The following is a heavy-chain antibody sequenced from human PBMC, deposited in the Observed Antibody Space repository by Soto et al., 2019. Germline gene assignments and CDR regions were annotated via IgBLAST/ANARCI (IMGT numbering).Heavy chain of an antibody. CDR2: VFHSGTT. CDR1: GDSLTSTKW. D-gene: IGHD3-22*01. V-gene: IGHV4-4*02. Sequence: SETLSLTCTVSGDSLTSTKWWSWVRQPPGKGLEWIGEVFHSGTTSYSPSLKSRVTISVDKSKNQFSLKLTSVTAADTADYYCARTSYYDSTGYYNMVVWRQGTTVTVSS. J-gene: IGHJ6*03. CDR3: ARTSYYDSTGYYNMVV.